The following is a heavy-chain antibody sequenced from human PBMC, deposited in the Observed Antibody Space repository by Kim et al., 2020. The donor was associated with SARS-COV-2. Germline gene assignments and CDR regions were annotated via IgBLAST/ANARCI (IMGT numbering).Heavy chain of an antibody. CDR2: SYT. J-gene: IGHJ4*02. CDR3: ASGRGWLSY. D-gene: IGHD2-21*01. Sequence: SYTTYPDSVKGRFTISRDTANNSLYLQMNRLRAEDTAVYYCASGRGWLSYWGQGTLVTVSS. V-gene: IGHV3-11*03.